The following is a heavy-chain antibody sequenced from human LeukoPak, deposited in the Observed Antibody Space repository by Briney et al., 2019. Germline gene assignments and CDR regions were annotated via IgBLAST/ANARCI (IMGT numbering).Heavy chain of an antibody. CDR2: INHSGST. D-gene: IGHD1-26*01. CDR3: ARGRSGSYPH. CDR1: GGSTSSGGYY. Sequence: PSETLSLTCTVSGGSTSSGGYYWSWIRQPPGKGLEWIGEINHSGSTNYNPSLKNRVTISVDTSKNQFSLKLSSVTAADTAVYYCARGRSGSYPHWGQGTLVTVSS. V-gene: IGHV4-39*07. J-gene: IGHJ4*02.